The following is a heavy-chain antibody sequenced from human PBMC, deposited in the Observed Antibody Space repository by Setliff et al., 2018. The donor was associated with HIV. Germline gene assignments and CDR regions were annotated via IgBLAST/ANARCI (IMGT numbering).Heavy chain of an antibody. J-gene: IGHJ2*01. Sequence: PSETLSLTCTVSGGSISSSSYYWGWIRQPPGKGLEWVGSIYYSGSTYYSPSLKSRVTISLDTSKNQLSLKLSSVTAADTAVYYCASYYRVSGWYQEASWFFDLWGRGTLVTVSS. CDR2: IYYSGST. CDR3: ASYYRVSGWYQEASWFFDL. D-gene: IGHD6-19*01. V-gene: IGHV4-39*01. CDR1: GGSISSSSYY.